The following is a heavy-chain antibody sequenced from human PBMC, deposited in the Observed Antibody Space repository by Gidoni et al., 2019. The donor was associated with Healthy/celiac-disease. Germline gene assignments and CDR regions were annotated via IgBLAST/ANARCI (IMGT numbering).Heavy chain of an antibody. CDR2: MNPNSGNT. V-gene: IGHV1-8*01. D-gene: IGHD3-10*01. Sequence: QVQLVQSGAEVKKPGASVKVSCKASGYTFTSYDINWVRQATGQGLEWMGWMNPNSGNTGYAQKFQGRVTMTRNTSISTAYMELSSLRSEDTAVYYCARGRYYYGSGSYSPAYYYGMDVWGQGTTVTVSS. J-gene: IGHJ6*02. CDR3: ARGRYYYGSGSYSPAYYYGMDV. CDR1: GYTFTSYD.